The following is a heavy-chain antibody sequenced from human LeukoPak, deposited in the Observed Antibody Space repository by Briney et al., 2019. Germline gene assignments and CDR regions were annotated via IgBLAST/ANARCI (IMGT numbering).Heavy chain of an antibody. CDR3: AKPAQYYYDSSAVGGVFDY. D-gene: IGHD3-22*01. J-gene: IGHJ4*02. CDR1: GFTFSSYA. CDR2: ISGSGGST. Sequence: SGGSLRLSCAASGFTFSSYAMSWVRQAPGKGLEWVSAISGSGGSTYYADSVKGRFTISRDNSKNTLYLQMNSLRAEDTAVSYSAKPAQYYYDSSAVGGVFDYWGQGTLVTVSS. V-gene: IGHV3-23*01.